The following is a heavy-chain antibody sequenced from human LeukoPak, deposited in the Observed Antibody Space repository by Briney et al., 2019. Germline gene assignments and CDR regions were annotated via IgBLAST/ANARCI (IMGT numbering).Heavy chain of an antibody. CDR2: IRSKAYGGTT. CDR1: GFTFGDYA. D-gene: IGHD4-23*01. CDR3: TRDKSVVTAYYFDY. Sequence: PGGSLRLSCTASGFTFGDYAMSWFRQAPGKGLEWVGFIRSKAYGGTTEYAASVKGRFTISIDDSKSIAYLQMNSLKTEDTAVYYCTRDKSVVTAYYFDYWGQGTLVTVSS. J-gene: IGHJ4*02. V-gene: IGHV3-49*03.